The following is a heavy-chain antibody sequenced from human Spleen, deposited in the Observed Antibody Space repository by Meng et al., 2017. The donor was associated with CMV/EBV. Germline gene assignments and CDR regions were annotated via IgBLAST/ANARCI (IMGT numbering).Heavy chain of an antibody. J-gene: IGHJ5*02. CDR3: ARRGDFWSGSFDP. D-gene: IGHD3-3*01. V-gene: IGHV4-39*01. CDR1: GDSITSSTYN. Sequence: GDSITSSTYNWDWVRQAPGKGLEWIGTIYHSGNTDYNPSLKSRVTISVDTSKNQFSLNLNSVTAADMAVYYCARRGDFWSGSFDPWGQGTLVTVSS. CDR2: IYHSGNT.